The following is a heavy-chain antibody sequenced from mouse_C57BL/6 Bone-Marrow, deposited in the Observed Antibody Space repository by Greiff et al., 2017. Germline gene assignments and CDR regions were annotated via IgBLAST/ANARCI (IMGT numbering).Heavy chain of an antibody. Sequence: QVHVKQPGAELVKPGASVKMSCKASGYTFTSYWITWVKQRPGQGLEWIGDIYPGSGSTNYNEKFKSKATLTVDTSSSTAYMQLSSLTSEDSAVYYCANGSSLGWYFDVWGTGTTVTVSS. V-gene: IGHV1-55*01. CDR2: IYPGSGST. J-gene: IGHJ1*03. CDR3: ANGSSLGWYFDV. D-gene: IGHD1-1*01. CDR1: GYTFTSYW.